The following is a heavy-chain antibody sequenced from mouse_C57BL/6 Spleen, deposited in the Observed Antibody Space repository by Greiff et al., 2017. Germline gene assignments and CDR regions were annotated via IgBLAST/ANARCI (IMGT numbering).Heavy chain of an antibody. J-gene: IGHJ3*01. CDR2: IYPGSGST. Sequence: QVHVKQPGAELVKPGASVKMSCKASGYTFTSYWITWVKQRPGQGLEWIGDIYPGSGSTNYNEKFKSKATLTVDTSSSTAYMQLSSLTSEDSAVYYCAREGGYGNYEDWFAYWGQGTLVTVSA. CDR1: GYTFTSYW. D-gene: IGHD2-1*01. V-gene: IGHV1-55*01. CDR3: AREGGYGNYEDWFAY.